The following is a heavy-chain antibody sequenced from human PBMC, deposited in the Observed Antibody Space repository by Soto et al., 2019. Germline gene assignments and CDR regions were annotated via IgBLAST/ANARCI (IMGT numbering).Heavy chain of an antibody. V-gene: IGHV1-18*01. D-gene: IGHD6-19*01. CDR3: ARDCIAVAGIYYYYGMDV. CDR1: GYTFTSYG. Sequence: GASVKVSCKASGYTFTSYGISWVRQAHGQGLEWMGWISAYNGNTNYAQKLQGRVTMTTDTSTSTAYMELRSLRSDDTAVYYCARDCIAVAGIYYYYGMDVWGQGTTVTVSS. CDR2: ISAYNGNT. J-gene: IGHJ6*02.